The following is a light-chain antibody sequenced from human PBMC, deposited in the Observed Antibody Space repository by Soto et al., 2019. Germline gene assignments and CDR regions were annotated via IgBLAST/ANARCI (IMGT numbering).Light chain of an antibody. V-gene: IGKV1-33*01. J-gene: IGKJ4*01. CDR3: KPYDNPPLT. CDR1: QDISNY. Sequence: DIQMTQSPSSLSASVGDRVTITCQASQDISNYLNWYQQKPGKAPKLLIYDASNLETGVQSRFSGSGSGTDFNFTISSLQPEDLATYYCKPYDNPPLTVGGGTKVEI. CDR2: DAS.